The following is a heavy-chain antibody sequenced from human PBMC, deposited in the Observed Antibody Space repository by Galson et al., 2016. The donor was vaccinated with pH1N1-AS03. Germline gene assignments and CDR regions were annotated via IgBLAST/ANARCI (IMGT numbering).Heavy chain of an antibody. CDR3: ATYGSGSRGGFDY. CDR2: IDPSIGST. CDR1: GYTFSRYY. D-gene: IGHD3-10*01. J-gene: IGHJ4*02. Sequence: SVKVSCKASGYTFSRYYMHWMRQAPGQGPEWMGVIDPSIGSTTYAQKFQGRVNMTRDTATTTAYMELRSLRSDDTAVYYCATYGSGSRGGFDYWCQGALITVSS. V-gene: IGHV1-46*01.